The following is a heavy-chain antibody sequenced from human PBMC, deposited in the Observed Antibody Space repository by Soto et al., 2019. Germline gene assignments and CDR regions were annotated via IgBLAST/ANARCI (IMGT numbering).Heavy chain of an antibody. D-gene: IGHD3-3*01. CDR1: GFTFSNAW. Sequence: GGSLRLSCAASGFTFSNAWMSWVRQAPGKGLEWVGRIKSKTDGGTTDYAAPGKGRFTISIDDSKNTLYLQMNSLKTEDTAVYYCIRARITIFGVVPDYYYYYMDVWGKGTTVTVSS. J-gene: IGHJ6*03. CDR3: IRARITIFGVVPDYYYYYMDV. CDR2: IKSKTDGGTT. V-gene: IGHV3-15*01.